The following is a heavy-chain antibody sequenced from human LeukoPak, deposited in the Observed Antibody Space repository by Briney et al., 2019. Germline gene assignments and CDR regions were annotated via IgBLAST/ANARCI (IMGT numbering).Heavy chain of an antibody. CDR3: TREAPPGYNACYFDY. D-gene: IGHD5-24*01. CDR2: INPRSGTT. V-gene: IGHV1-46*01. J-gene: IGHJ4*02. CDR1: GYTFITYY. Sequence: GGSVKGSCKASGYTFITYYMHWVRQAPGQGLEWMGIINPRSGTTSYGQKFQSRVTMTRDTSTSTVYMELSSLKSEDTALYYCTREAPPGYNACYFDYWGQGTLVTVSS.